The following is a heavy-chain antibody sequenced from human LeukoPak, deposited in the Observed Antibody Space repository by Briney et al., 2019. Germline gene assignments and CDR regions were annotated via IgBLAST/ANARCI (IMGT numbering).Heavy chain of an antibody. CDR2: IYYSGST. CDR1: GGSFSGYY. V-gene: IGHV4-34*01. D-gene: IGHD6-19*01. J-gene: IGHJ4*02. CDR3: ASLAVAGLSEGY. Sequence: SETLSLTCAVYGGSFSGYYWSWIRQPPGKGLEWIASIYYSGSTYYNPSLKSRVTIPVDTSRNQFSQKLSSVTAADTAVYYCASLAVAGLSEGYWGQGTLVIVSS.